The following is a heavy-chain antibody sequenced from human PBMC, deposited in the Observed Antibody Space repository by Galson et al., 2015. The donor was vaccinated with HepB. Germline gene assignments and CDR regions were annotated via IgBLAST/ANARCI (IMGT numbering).Heavy chain of an antibody. CDR2: INEDGGEK. CDR1: GFTFSRYW. J-gene: IGHJ4*02. CDR3: ATYRFIITFGGVIAGRDY. Sequence: SLRLSCAASGFTFSRYWMSWVRQAPGKGLEWVANINEDGGEKYYVDSVKGRFTISRDNAKNSLYLQMNSLRAGDTAVYYCATYRFIITFGGVIAGRDYWGQGTLVTVSS. V-gene: IGHV3-7*01. D-gene: IGHD3-16*02.